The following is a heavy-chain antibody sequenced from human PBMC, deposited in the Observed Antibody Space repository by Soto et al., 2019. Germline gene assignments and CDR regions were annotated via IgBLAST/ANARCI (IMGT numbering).Heavy chain of an antibody. Sequence: GGSLRLSCAASGFTFSSYAMHWVRQAPGKGLEWVAVISYDGSNKYYADSVKGRFTISRDNSKNTLYLQMNSLRAEDTAVYYCAREALYCSGGSCDFDYWGQGTLVTVSS. V-gene: IGHV3-30-3*01. CDR2: ISYDGSNK. CDR1: GFTFSSYA. D-gene: IGHD2-15*01. CDR3: AREALYCSGGSCDFDY. J-gene: IGHJ4*02.